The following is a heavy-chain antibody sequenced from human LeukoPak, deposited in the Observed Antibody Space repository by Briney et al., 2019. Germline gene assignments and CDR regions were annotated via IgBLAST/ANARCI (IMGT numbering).Heavy chain of an antibody. D-gene: IGHD3-10*01. V-gene: IGHV3-66*01. J-gene: IGHJ4*02. Sequence: GGSLRLSCAASGFTVSSNYMSWVRQAPGKGLEWVSVIYSGGSTYYADSVKGRFTISRDNSKNTLYLQMNSLRAEDTAVYYCATTPRHYYGSGSQIDYWGQGTLVTVS. CDR2: IYSGGST. CDR1: GFTVSSNY. CDR3: ATTPRHYYGSGSQIDY.